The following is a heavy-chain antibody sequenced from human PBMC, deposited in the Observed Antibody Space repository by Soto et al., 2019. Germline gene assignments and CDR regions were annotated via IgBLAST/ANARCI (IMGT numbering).Heavy chain of an antibody. Sequence: EVQLVESGGGPVQAGGSLRLSCAASGLTLSNYWMQWVRQGPGKGLVWVAHINSDGITTKYAESVKGRFTISRDDAKNMLYLQMNSLRHDYTAVYYCAKVKGGSGARGDPLDLWGQGILVTVSS. CDR2: INSDGITT. V-gene: IGHV3-74*03. D-gene: IGHD2-15*01. CDR3: AKVKGGSGARGDPLDL. J-gene: IGHJ5*02. CDR1: GLTLSNYW.